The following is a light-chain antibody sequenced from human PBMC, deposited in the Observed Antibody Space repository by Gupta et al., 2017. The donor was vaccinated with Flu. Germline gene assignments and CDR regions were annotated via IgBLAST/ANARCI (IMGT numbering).Light chain of an antibody. J-gene: IGKJ4*01. V-gene: IGKV3-11*01. CDR1: QSVSSY. CDR2: DAS. CDR3: QQHSNWPQLT. Sequence: EIVLTQSPSTVSFSRGERATLSWRASQSVSSYVAWYQQKPGQAPRLLIYDASNRATGIPARLSGSGSGTDFTFTISSREPEDFAVYYCQQHSNWPQLTLGGGTQVEIK.